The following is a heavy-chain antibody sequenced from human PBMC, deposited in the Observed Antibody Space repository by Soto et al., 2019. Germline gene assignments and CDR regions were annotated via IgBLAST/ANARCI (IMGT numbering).Heavy chain of an antibody. J-gene: IGHJ6*02. Sequence: GSLRLSCAASGFTFSSYAMSWVRQAPGKGLEWVSTISGSGGNAYYADSVKGRFSISRDNSKNTLRLQMNSLRADDTAVYYCAKDGASGSYPPYYYFGMDVWGQGTTVTVSS. CDR3: AKDGASGSYPPYYYFGMDV. V-gene: IGHV3-23*01. CDR2: ISGSGGNA. D-gene: IGHD1-26*01. CDR1: GFTFSSYA.